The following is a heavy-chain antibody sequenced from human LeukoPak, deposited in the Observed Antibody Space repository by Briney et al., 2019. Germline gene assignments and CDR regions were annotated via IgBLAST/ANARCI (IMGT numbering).Heavy chain of an antibody. CDR2: IYYSGST. V-gene: IGHV4-59*01. Sequence: PSETLSLTCTVSGGSISSYYWSWIRQPPGKGLEWIGYIYYSGSTNYNPSLKSRVTISVDTSKNQFSLKLSSVTAADTAVYYCARASYDFWSGYYSHYYYYMDVWGKGTTVTVSS. CDR3: ARASYDFWSGYYSHYYYYMDV. CDR1: GGSISSYY. J-gene: IGHJ6*03. D-gene: IGHD3-3*01.